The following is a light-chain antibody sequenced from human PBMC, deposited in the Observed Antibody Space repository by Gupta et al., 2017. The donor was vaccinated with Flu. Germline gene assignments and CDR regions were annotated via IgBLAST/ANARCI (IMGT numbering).Light chain of an antibody. CDR3: QSFDGNLRAV. V-gene: IGLV1-40*01. J-gene: IGLJ7*01. CDR2: GFT. CDR1: SSNIGAGYD. Sequence: QSVLTQPPSVSGAPGQRVTIPCTGDSSNIGAGYDVNWYKQLPGHAPKLLIYGFTNRPSGVPDRFSGSNADTSASLAITGLQAEDEGYYFCQSFDGNLRAVFGGGTQLTVL.